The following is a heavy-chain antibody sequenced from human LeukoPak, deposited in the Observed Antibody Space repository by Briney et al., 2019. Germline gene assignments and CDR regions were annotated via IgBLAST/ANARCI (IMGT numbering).Heavy chain of an antibody. CDR1: GASISNSNW. J-gene: IGHJ4*02. CDR3: LYGGNSGDWLY. D-gene: IGHD4-23*01. V-gene: IGHV4-4*02. CDR2: IFHGGSA. Sequence: SETLSLTCTVSGASISNSNWWSWVRQPPGKGLEWIGEIFHGGSANYNPSLKSRVTMSVDKSKNQFSLNLISVTAADTAVYYCLYGGNSGDWLYWGQGTLVTVSS.